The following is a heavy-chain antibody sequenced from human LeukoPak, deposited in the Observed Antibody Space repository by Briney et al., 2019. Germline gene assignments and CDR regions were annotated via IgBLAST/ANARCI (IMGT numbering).Heavy chain of an antibody. CDR2: ISFDGNSK. Sequence: GRSLRLSCTASGFTFSSFAMHWVRQAPGKGLQWVAVISFDGNSKYYADSVKGRFTISRDSSKNTQYLQMNSLRTEDTAVYYCARDQGDYGDEGYLDYWGQGTLVTVSS. CDR3: ARDQGDYGDEGYLDY. V-gene: IGHV3-30*04. CDR1: GFTFSSFA. J-gene: IGHJ4*02. D-gene: IGHD4-17*01.